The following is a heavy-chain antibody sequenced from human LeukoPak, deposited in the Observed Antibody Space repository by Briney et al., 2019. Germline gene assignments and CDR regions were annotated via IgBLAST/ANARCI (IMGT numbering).Heavy chain of an antibody. CDR1: GGSITSSY. CDR2: IHYSGST. D-gene: IGHD3-22*01. J-gene: IGHJ3*02. CDR3: ARDSGSNGFDI. Sequence: SETLSLTCTVSGGSITSSYGTWIRQPPGKGLEWIGYIHYSGSTNYNPSLKGRVTISVDTYKKQFSLKLRSVTAADTAVYYCARDSGSNGFDIWGQGTMVTVSS. V-gene: IGHV4-59*01.